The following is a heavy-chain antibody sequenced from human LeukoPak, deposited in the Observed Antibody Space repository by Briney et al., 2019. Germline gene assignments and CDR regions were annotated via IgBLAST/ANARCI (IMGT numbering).Heavy chain of an antibody. J-gene: IGHJ4*01. CDR1: GFTFTDYW. D-gene: IGHD6-13*01. V-gene: IGHV3-7*01. CDR3: ARDGTAAGLYFDL. CDR2: IRQDGSEK. Sequence: PGGSLRLSCAVSGFTFTDYWMNWVRQAPGKGLEWVASIRQDGSEKTYVDSVKGRFTISRDNTKSSLSLQVNSLRVEDTAVYHCARDGTAAGLYFDLWGQGTLVTVSS.